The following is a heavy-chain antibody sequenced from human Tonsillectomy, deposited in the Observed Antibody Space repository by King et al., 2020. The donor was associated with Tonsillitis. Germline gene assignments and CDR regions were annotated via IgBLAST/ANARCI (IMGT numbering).Heavy chain of an antibody. V-gene: IGHV7-4-1*02. Sequence: QLLQSGSELKKPGASVKVSCKASGYTFTSYAMNWVRQAPGQGLEWMGWINTNTGNPTYAQGFTGRFVFSLDTSVRTAYLQISSLKAEDTAVYYCAKDGRPTYYYDSSGSTPFDYWGQGTLVTVSS. CDR3: AKDGRPTYYYDSSGSTPFDY. CDR2: INTNTGNP. D-gene: IGHD3-22*01. J-gene: IGHJ4*02. CDR1: GYTFTSYA.